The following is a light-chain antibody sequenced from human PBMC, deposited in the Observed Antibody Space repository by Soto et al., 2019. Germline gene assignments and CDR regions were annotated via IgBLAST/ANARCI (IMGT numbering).Light chain of an antibody. V-gene: IGKV1-39*01. Sequence: DIQMTQFPLSLSASVGDRVTITCRASQTIRSHLNWYQQKPGEAPKIVIYATSTLQSGVPSRFNGSVSGTDFTLTISSLQPEDFATYYCQQTYRTPITFGGGTKVDIK. J-gene: IGKJ4*01. CDR3: QQTYRTPIT. CDR1: QTIRSH. CDR2: ATS.